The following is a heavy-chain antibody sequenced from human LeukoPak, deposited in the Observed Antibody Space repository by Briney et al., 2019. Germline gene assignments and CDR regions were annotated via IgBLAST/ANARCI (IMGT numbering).Heavy chain of an antibody. Sequence: GGSLRLSCAASGFTFSSYSMNWVRQAPGKGLEWVSSISSSSSYKYYADSVKGRFTISGDNAKNSLYLQMNSLRAEDTAVYYCARVREWELRYDAFDIWGQGTMDTVSS. CDR1: GFTFSSYS. CDR2: ISSSSSYK. D-gene: IGHD1-26*01. V-gene: IGHV3-21*01. CDR3: ARVREWELRYDAFDI. J-gene: IGHJ3*02.